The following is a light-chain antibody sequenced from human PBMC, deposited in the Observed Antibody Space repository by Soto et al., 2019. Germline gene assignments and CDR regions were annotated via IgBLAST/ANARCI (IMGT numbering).Light chain of an antibody. CDR2: EAS. CDR1: QSIGNY. V-gene: IGKV3-11*01. J-gene: IGKJ5*01. CDR3: QYRFDWR. Sequence: EIVLTQSPATLSLSPGERDTLSCRASQSIGNYLAWYQQKPGQAPRLLINEASTRAAGIPPRCSGSGSGTDFTLTIGSLEAEDFTLYYCQYRFDWRLGQGT.